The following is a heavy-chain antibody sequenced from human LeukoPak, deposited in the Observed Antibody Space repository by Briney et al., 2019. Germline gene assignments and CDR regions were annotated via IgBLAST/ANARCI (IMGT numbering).Heavy chain of an antibody. CDR1: GFTFSSYA. J-gene: IGHJ5*02. D-gene: IGHD2-21*01. CDR3: VRLTGTWFDP. Sequence: GGSLRLSCAASGFTFSSYAMSWVRQAPGKGLEWVSAISGSGGSTYYADSVKGRFTISRDNAKNSLYLQMNSLRADDTAVYYCVRLTGTWFDPWGQGTLVTVSS. V-gene: IGHV3-23*01. CDR2: ISGSGGST.